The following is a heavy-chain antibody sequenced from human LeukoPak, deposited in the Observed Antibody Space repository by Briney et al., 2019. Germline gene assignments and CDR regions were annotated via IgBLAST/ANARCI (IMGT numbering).Heavy chain of an antibody. Sequence: GGSLRLSCAVSGFTFSNYAMTWVRQAPGKGLERVSEITGSGNSTYYADSVKGRFTISRDNSKNTLYLQMNSLRAEDTAVYYCARELFDFDYWGQGTLVTVSS. V-gene: IGHV3-23*01. CDR1: GFTFSNYA. CDR2: ITGSGNST. J-gene: IGHJ4*02. CDR3: ARELFDFDY. D-gene: IGHD3-10*01.